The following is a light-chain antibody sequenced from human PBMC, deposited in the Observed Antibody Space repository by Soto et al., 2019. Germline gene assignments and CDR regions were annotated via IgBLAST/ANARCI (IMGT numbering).Light chain of an antibody. V-gene: IGLV2-14*03. J-gene: IGLJ2*01. CDR1: SSDVGRYTY. CDR2: DVS. CDR3: SSYRDSSTVV. Sequence: QSALTQPASVSGSPGQSITISCTGTSSDVGRYTYVSWYQHHPGKAPKLMIYDVSSRPSGVSNRFSGSKSGNTASLTISGLQAEDEADYYCSSYRDSSTVVFGGGTQLTVL.